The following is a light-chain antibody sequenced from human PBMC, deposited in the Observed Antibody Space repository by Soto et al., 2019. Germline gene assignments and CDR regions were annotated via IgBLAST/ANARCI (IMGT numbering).Light chain of an antibody. V-gene: IGLV1-40*01. Sequence: QLVLTQPPSVSGAPGQRVTISCTGSSSNIGTDYDVHWYQQLPGTAPKLLIYGNTHRPSGVPDRFSASKSATSASLAITGLQTEDEADYYCQSYDSALSLVVFGGGTKLTVL. CDR3: QSYDSALSLVV. J-gene: IGLJ2*01. CDR2: GNT. CDR1: SSNIGTDYD.